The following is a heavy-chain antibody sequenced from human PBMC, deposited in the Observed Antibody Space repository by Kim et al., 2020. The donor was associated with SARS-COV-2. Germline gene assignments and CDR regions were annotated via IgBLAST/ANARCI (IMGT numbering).Heavy chain of an antibody. CDR3: AKVSTITAPFYDY. V-gene: IGHV3-23*01. CDR1: GFTFRSYA. Sequence: GGSLRLSCAASGFTFRSYALSWVRQAPGKGLEWVAGICGSGGDTYYADSVQGRFTISRDNSKNALNLEMNSLRAEDTALYYCAKVSTITAPFYDYCGQGT. CDR2: ICGSGGDT. J-gene: IGHJ4*02. D-gene: IGHD4-4*01.